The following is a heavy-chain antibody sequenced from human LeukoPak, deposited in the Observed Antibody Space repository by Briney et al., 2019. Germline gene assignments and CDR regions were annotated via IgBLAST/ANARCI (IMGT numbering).Heavy chain of an antibody. CDR3: ARAVSFDI. V-gene: IGHV4-30-2*01. CDR1: GGSISSGGYS. CDR2: IYHSGST. Sequence: PSQTLSLTCAVSGGSISSGGYSWSWIRQPQGKGLEWIGYIYHSGSTYYNPSLKSRVTISVDRSKNQFSLKLSSVTAADLAVYYCARAVSFDIWGQGTMVTVSS. J-gene: IGHJ3*02.